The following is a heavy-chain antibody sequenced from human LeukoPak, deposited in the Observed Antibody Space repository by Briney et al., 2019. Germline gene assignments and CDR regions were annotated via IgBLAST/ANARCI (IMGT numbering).Heavy chain of an antibody. Sequence: PSQTLSLTCTVSGGSISSGGYYWSWIRQPPGKGLEWIGEINHSGSTNYNPSLKSRVTISVDTSKNQFSLKLSSVTAADTAVYYCARDLASETYDSSGYYDYWGQGTLVTVSS. V-gene: IGHV4-30-2*01. J-gene: IGHJ4*02. CDR3: ARDLASETYDSSGYYDY. D-gene: IGHD3-22*01. CDR2: INHSGST. CDR1: GGSISSGGYY.